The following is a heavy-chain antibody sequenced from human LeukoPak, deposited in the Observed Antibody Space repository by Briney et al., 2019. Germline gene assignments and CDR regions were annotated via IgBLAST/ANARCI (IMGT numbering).Heavy chain of an antibody. CDR3: ASGNHFDY. CDR1: GFTFSNSW. V-gene: IGHV3-7*01. Sequence: GGSLRLSCAASGFTFSNSWMSWVRQAPGMGLEFVANIKQDGSEMYYVDSVKGRFTISRDSAKNSLYLQMNSLRVEDTAVYYCASGNHFDYWGQGTLVTVSS. CDR2: IKQDGSEM. J-gene: IGHJ4*02. D-gene: IGHD1-14*01.